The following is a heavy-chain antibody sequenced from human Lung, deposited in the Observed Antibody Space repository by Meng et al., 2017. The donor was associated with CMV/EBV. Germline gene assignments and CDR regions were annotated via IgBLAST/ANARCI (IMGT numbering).Heavy chain of an antibody. V-gene: IGHV1-69*02. Sequence: SXXVSXKTSGGTFSTYTISWVRQAPGQGLEWMGRITPILDVPNYTQKFQGRLTITADKLTSTAYMELSSLRSEDTAMYYCARPGSYGGTPYYFDYWGQGXLVTVSS. CDR2: ITPILDVP. CDR1: GGTFSTYT. D-gene: IGHD4-23*01. CDR3: ARPGSYGGTPYYFDY. J-gene: IGHJ4*02.